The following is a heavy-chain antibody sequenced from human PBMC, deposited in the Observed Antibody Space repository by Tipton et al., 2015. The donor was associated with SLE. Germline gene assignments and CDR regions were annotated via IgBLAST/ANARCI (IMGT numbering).Heavy chain of an antibody. V-gene: IGHV3-23*01. Sequence: SLRLSCAASGFTFSSYAMSWVRQAPGKGLEWVSAISGSGGSAYYADSVKGRFTISRDNSKNTLYLQMNSLRAEDTAVYYCATHDFWSGPEYFDLWGRGTLVTVSS. CDR1: GFTFSSYA. CDR2: ISGSGGSA. J-gene: IGHJ2*01. CDR3: ATHDFWSGPEYFDL. D-gene: IGHD3-3*01.